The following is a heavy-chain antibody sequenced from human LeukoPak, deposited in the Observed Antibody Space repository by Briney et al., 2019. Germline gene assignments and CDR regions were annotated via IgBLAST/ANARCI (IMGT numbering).Heavy chain of an antibody. CDR2: IYYSGST. D-gene: IGHD5-18*01. CDR1: GGSISSYY. V-gene: IGHV4-59*01. Sequence: SETLSLTCTVSGGSISSYYWSWIRQPPGKGLEWIGYIYYSGSTNYNPSLKSRVTISVDTSKNQFSLKLSSVTAADTAVYYCARGTAMVPYWGQGTLVTVSS. J-gene: IGHJ4*02. CDR3: ARGTAMVPY.